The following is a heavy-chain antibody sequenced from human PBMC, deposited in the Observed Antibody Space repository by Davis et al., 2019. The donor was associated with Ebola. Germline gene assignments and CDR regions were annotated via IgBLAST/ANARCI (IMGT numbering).Heavy chain of an antibody. CDR3: ARVPPLRFLEWSSLDY. J-gene: IGHJ4*02. Sequence: GESLKISCAASGFTFSSYEMNWVRQAPGKGLEWVSYISSSGSTIYYADSVKGRFTISRDNAKNSLYLQMNSLRAEDTAVYYCARVPPLRFLEWSSLDYWGQETLVTVSS. V-gene: IGHV3-48*03. CDR2: ISSSGSTI. D-gene: IGHD3-3*01. CDR1: GFTFSSYE.